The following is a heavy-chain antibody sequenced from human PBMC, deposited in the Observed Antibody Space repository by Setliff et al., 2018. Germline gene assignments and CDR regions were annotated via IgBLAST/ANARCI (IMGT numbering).Heavy chain of an antibody. J-gene: IGHJ6*03. CDR2: INYSGRN. CDR1: GGSFSTSSDY. Sequence: SETLSLPCNVSGGSFSTSSDYWGWIRQPPGKGLEWIGSINYSGRNYYNPSLKSRVTIFADTSKNQFSLLLNSVTAADTALYYCARQKYWSGYYGEGYYYYMDVWGKGTTVTVSS. D-gene: IGHD3-3*01. V-gene: IGHV4-39*01. CDR3: ARQKYWSGYYGEGYYYYMDV.